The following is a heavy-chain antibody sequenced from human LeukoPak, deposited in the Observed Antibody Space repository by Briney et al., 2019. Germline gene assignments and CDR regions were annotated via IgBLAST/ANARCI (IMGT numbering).Heavy chain of an antibody. V-gene: IGHV4-59*08. CDR3: ARHGQSTVLSHLDS. Sequence: SETLSLTCTVSGDSISPYYWSCIRQPPGKGLEWIGYISYSGTTNYNPSLKSRVTLSVHTPQNHFSLSLTSVTAADTAVYYCARHGQSTVLSHLDSWGQGTLVTVSS. CDR1: GDSISPYY. D-gene: IGHD5/OR15-5a*01. J-gene: IGHJ4*02. CDR2: ISYSGTT.